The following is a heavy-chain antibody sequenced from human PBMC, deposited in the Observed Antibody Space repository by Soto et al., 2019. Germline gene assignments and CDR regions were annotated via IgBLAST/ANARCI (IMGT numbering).Heavy chain of an antibody. CDR3: AKLDKYGDYIR. V-gene: IGHV3-23*01. J-gene: IGHJ4*02. CDR2: ISGSGGST. D-gene: IGHD4-17*01. Sequence: EVQLLESGGGLVQPGGSLRLSCAGSGFTFSSDAMSWVRQAPGEGLEWVSAISGSGGSTYYADSVKGRFTISRDNSKNTLYLQMNSLRAEDTAVYYCAKLDKYGDYIRWGQGTLVTVSS. CDR1: GFTFSSDA.